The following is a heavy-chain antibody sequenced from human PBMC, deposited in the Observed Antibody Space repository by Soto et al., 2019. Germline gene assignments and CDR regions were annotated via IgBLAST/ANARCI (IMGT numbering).Heavy chain of an antibody. V-gene: IGHV3-33*01. J-gene: IGHJ4*02. CDR2: IWSDGNNR. Sequence: QVQLVESGGGVVQPGRSLRLSCAASGFTFSSYGMHWVRQTPGKGLEWVAFIWSDGNNRYYGDSVKGRFTISRDNSKNTLFLEMNILRADDTAVYYCARGWPLTTVTTFDYWGQGTLATVSS. CDR3: ARGWPLTTVTTFDY. D-gene: IGHD4-17*01. CDR1: GFTFSSYG.